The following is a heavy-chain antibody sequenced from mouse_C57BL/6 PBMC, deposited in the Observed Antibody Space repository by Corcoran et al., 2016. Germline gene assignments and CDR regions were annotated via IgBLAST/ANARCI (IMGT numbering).Heavy chain of an antibody. J-gene: IGHJ4*01. D-gene: IGHD2-1*01. CDR2: INPNNGGT. V-gene: IGHV1-26*01. Sequence: EVQLQQSGPELVKPGASVKISCKASGYTFTDYYMNWVKQSHGKSLEWIGDINPNNGGTSYNQKFKGKATLTVDKSSSTAYMELRSLTSEDSAVYYCARFDYGNRYYAMDYWGQGTSVTVSS. CDR3: ARFDYGNRYYAMDY. CDR1: GYTFTDYY.